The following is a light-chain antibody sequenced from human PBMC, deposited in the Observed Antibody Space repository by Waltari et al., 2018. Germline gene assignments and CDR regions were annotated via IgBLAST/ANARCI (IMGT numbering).Light chain of an antibody. Sequence: SSELTQDPAVAGAWGQAVGITCQVDSLSTYYARWSQQKPGQAPVMVIYGKSNRPSGLPDRFSGSSSGNTASLTISGAQAEDEADYYCASRDSSGNHAVFGGGTKLTVL. CDR3: ASRDSSGNHAV. V-gene: IGLV3-19*01. J-gene: IGLJ2*01. CDR1: SLSTYY. CDR2: GKS.